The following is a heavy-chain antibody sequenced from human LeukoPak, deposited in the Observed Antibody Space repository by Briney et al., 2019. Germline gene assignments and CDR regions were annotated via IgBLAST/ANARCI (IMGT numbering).Heavy chain of an antibody. V-gene: IGHV3-23*01. J-gene: IGHJ4*02. CDR1: GFTFSNYA. CDR3: AKGGYSYGYFDY. D-gene: IGHD5-18*01. CDR2: ISSGGNT. Sequence: GGSLRLSCAASGFTFSNYAMSWGRQAPGKGLEWVSVISSGGNTYFADSVKGRFTISRDNSENTLSLQMNSQRGEDSAVYFCAKGGYSYGYFDYWGPGILVPVSS.